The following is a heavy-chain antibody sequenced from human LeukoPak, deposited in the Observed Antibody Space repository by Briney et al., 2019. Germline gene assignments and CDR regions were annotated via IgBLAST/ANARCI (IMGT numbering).Heavy chain of an antibody. V-gene: IGHV3-33*08. D-gene: IGHD1-1*01. CDR1: GFTFSSYG. CDR2: IWYGGSNK. J-gene: IGHJ4*02. CDR3: ATLASTDGY. Sequence: GGPLRLSCAASGFTFSSYGMHWVRQAPGKGLEWVAVIWYGGSNKYYADSVKGRFTISRDNSKNTLYLQMNSLRAEDTAVYYCATLASTDGYWGQGTLVTVSS.